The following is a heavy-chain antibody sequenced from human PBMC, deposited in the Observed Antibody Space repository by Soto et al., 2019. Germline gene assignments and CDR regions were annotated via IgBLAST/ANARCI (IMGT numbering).Heavy chain of an antibody. Sequence: QVQLVQSGAEVKKPGSSVKVSCKASGGTFSSYAISWVRQAPGQGLEWMGGIIPIFGTANYAQKFQGRVTINADGSKSPAYMELRNLGAEDNAGFYCGGGREVGSLGFDYRGQGTLVTVSS. V-gene: IGHV1-69*01. J-gene: IGHJ4*02. CDR2: IIPIFGTA. D-gene: IGHD3-16*01. CDR1: GGTFSSYA. CDR3: GGGREVGSLGFDY.